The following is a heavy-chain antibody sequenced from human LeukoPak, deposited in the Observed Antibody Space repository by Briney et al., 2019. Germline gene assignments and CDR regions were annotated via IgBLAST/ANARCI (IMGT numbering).Heavy chain of an antibody. CDR1: GFIFSNFS. Sequence: GGSLRLSCAASGFIFSNFSMNWVRQAPGKGLEWVSSISSRSTYIYYAHSVKGRFTISRDNAKNSLYLQMNSLRAEDTAVYYCARGGSSWYYFDYWGQGTLVTVSS. CDR3: ARGGSSWYYFDY. J-gene: IGHJ4*02. V-gene: IGHV3-21*01. D-gene: IGHD6-13*01. CDR2: ISSRSTYI.